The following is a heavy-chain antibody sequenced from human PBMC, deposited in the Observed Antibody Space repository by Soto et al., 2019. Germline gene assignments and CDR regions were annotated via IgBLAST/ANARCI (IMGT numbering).Heavy chain of an antibody. V-gene: IGHV4-34*01. D-gene: IGHD1-26*01. J-gene: IGHJ4*02. CDR2: IGPSGAT. Sequence: QVQLQQWGAGLLKPSETLSLTCGVSGGPLSDYSWSWIRQAPGAGLEWIGEIGPSGATNYNPSLRSRVTISQDMSKSQFSLRLTAVTAADTAVYHCARHGGGSHYAFDYWGQGALITVSS. CDR1: GGPLSDYS. CDR3: ARHGGGSHYAFDY.